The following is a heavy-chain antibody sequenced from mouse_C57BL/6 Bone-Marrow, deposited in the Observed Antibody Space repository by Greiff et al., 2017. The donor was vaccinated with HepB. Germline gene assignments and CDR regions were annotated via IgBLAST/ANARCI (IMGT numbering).Heavy chain of an antibody. Sequence: EVMLVESGGGLVQPGGSLKLSCAASGFTFSDYYMYWVRQTPEKRLEWVAYISNGGGSTYYPDTVKGRFTISRDNAKNTLYLQMSRLKSEDTAMYYCARHGDYGRAFWYLDVWGTGTSVTVSS. D-gene: IGHD1-1*01. V-gene: IGHV5-12*01. CDR1: GFTFSDYY. J-gene: IGHJ1*03. CDR3: ARHGDYGRAFWYLDV. CDR2: ISNGGGST.